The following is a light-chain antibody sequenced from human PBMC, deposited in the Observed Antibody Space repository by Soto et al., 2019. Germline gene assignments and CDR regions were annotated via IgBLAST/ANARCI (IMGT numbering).Light chain of an antibody. J-gene: IGKJ1*01. CDR2: WAS. CDR3: QHYYNTPWT. CDR1: QSVLHRSSNKNF. V-gene: IGKV4-1*01. Sequence: DIVMTQSPDSLAVSLGERATVNCKSSQSVLHRSSNKNFLAWYQQKPGKPPKLLISWASTRESGVPDRFSGSGSETDFALTISSLQAEDVAFYFCQHYYNTPWTFGQGTKVEIK.